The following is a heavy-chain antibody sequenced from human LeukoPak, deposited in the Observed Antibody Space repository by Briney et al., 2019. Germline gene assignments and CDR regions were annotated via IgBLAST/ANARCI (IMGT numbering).Heavy chain of an antibody. D-gene: IGHD2-2*01. J-gene: IGHJ5*02. CDR1: GGSIGSSRYY. V-gene: IGHV4-39*07. CDR3: ARDWCSGTSCPTGFDP. CDR2: IYYSGST. Sequence: SETLSLTCTVSGGSIGSSRYYWGWIRQPPGKGLEWIGSIYYSGSTYYNPSLKSRVTISVDTSKNQFSLKLGSVTAADTAVYYCARDWCSGTSCPTGFDPWGQGTLVTVSS.